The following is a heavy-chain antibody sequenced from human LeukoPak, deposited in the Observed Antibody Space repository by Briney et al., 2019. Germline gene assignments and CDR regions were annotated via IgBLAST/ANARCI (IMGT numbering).Heavy chain of an antibody. CDR1: GGSISSSSYY. CDR2: IYTSGST. D-gene: IGHD6-13*01. Sequence: SETLSLTCTVSGGSISSSSYYWSWIRQPAGKGLEWIGRIYTSGSTNYNPSLKSRVTISVDTSKNQFSLKLSSVTAADTAVYYCARGSDSSSWFLFDYWGQGTLVTVSS. J-gene: IGHJ4*02. V-gene: IGHV4-61*02. CDR3: ARGSDSSSWFLFDY.